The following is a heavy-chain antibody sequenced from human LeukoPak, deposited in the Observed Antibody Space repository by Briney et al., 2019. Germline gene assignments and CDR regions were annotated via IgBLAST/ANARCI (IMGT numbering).Heavy chain of an antibody. V-gene: IGHV3-30*02. CDR3: ARGVEQVYSY. D-gene: IGHD4-11*01. J-gene: IGHJ4*02. CDR2: LQFDGSVE. CDR1: GFAFSNYG. Sequence: PGGSLRLSCVASGFAFSNYGIHWVRQAPGKGLEWVTFLQFDGSVEFYADSVKGRFTISRDNAKNSLYLQMNSLRAEDTAVYYCARGVEQVYSYWGQGTLVTVSS.